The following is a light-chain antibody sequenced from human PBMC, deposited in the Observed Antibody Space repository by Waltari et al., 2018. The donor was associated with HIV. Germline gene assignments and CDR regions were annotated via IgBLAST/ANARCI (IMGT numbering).Light chain of an antibody. J-gene: IGKJ4*01. V-gene: IGKV1-9*01. CDR3: QQLNSYPLT. Sequence: DIHLTQSPPFLSASIGDRVTISCLATQGINSYLAWYQQKPGKAPKLLIYVASTLRSGVPSRFSGSGSGTEFTRTISNLQPEDSATYYCQQLNSYPLTFGGGTKVETK. CDR2: VAS. CDR1: QGINSY.